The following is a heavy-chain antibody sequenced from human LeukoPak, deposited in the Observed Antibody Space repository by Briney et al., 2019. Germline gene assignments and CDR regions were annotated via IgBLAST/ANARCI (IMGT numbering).Heavy chain of an antibody. Sequence: GRSLRLSCEASGFTFSSYGMHWVRQAPGKGLEWVAAISYDGSKTYYGDSAKGRFSISRDNSRSTLSLQMSSLRPEDTAVHYCARSGGQWMVREGLDYWGQGILVIVSS. D-gene: IGHD6-19*01. CDR2: ISYDGSKT. V-gene: IGHV3-30*03. CDR3: ARSGGQWMVREGLDY. J-gene: IGHJ4*02. CDR1: GFTFSSYG.